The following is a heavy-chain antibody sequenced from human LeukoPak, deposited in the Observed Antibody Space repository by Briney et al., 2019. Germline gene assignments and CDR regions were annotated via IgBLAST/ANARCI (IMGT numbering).Heavy chain of an antibody. CDR2: IYYSGST. J-gene: IGHJ2*01. Sequence: SQTRSLTCTVSGGSISSGDYYWSWIRQPPGKGLEWIGYIYYSGSTYYNPSLKSRVTISVDTSKNQFSLKLSSVTAADTAVYYCARKFGLGIVTNYLYFDLWGRGTLVTVSS. CDR3: ARKFGLGIVTNYLYFDL. CDR1: GGSISSGDYY. V-gene: IGHV4-30-4*01. D-gene: IGHD7-27*01.